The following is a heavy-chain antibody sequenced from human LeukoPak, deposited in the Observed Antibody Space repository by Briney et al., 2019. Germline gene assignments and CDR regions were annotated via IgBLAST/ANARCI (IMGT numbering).Heavy chain of an antibody. CDR2: ISAYNGNT. Sequence: GASVKVSCKASGYTFTSYGISWVRQAPGQGLEWMGWISAYNGNTNYAQKLQGRVTMATDTSTSTAYMELRSLRSDDTAVYYCARDLALGYCTNGVCYTGEYFQHWGQGTLVTVSS. J-gene: IGHJ1*01. CDR3: ARDLALGYCTNGVCYTGEYFQH. D-gene: IGHD2-8*01. V-gene: IGHV1-18*01. CDR1: GYTFTSYG.